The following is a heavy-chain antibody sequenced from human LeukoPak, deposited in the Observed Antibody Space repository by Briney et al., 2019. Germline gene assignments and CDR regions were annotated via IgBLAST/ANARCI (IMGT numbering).Heavy chain of an antibody. V-gene: IGHV4-30-4*08. CDR1: GGSISSGDYY. CDR3: ARQGILTGYYLVDY. J-gene: IGHJ4*02. D-gene: IGHD3-9*01. Sequence: PSETLSLTCTVSGGSISSGDYYWSWIRQPPGKGLEWIGYIYYSGSTYYNPSLKSRVTISVDTSKNQFSLKLSSVTAADTAVYYCARQGILTGYYLVDYWGQGTLVTVSS. CDR2: IYYSGST.